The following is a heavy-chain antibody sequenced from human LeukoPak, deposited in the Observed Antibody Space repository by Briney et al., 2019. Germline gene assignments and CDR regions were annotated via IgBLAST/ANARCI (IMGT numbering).Heavy chain of an antibody. J-gene: IGHJ4*02. D-gene: IGHD3-9*01. Sequence: PGGSLRLSCAASGFTVSTNYMNWVRQAPGKGLEWVSVMYSGGSTNYADSVKGRFTISRDNSKNTLYLQMNSLRAEDTAVYYCARGNLLTGKYMVYWGQGTLVTVSS. CDR1: GFTVSTNY. CDR2: MYSGGST. CDR3: ARGNLLTGKYMVY. V-gene: IGHV3-53*01.